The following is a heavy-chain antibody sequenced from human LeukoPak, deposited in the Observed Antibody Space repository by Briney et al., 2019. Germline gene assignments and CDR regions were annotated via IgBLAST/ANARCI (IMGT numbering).Heavy chain of an antibody. CDR1: GFTFSDYY. CDR2: ISRSGGST. V-gene: IGHV3-23*01. D-gene: IGHD2-2*02. J-gene: IGHJ6*02. CDR3: AKKGVVVVPAAIYGMDV. Sequence: GGSLRLSCAASGFTFSDYYMSWVRQAPGKGLEWVSAISRSGGSTYYADSVKGRFTISRDNSKNTLYLQMNSLRAEDTAVYYCAKKGVVVVPAAIYGMDVWGQGTTVTVSS.